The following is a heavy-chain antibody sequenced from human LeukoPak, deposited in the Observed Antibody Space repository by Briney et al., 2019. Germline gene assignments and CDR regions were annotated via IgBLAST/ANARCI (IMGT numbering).Heavy chain of an antibody. D-gene: IGHD2-8*01. CDR1: GGSISSGGYS. Sequence: SQTLSHTCAVSGGSISSGGYSWSWLRQPPGKGLEWIGYIYHSGSTYYNPSLKSRVTISVDRSKNQFSLKLSSVTAADTAVYYCAREMVNGNWFDPWGQGTLVTVSS. V-gene: IGHV4-30-2*01. CDR2: IYHSGST. CDR3: AREMVNGNWFDP. J-gene: IGHJ5*02.